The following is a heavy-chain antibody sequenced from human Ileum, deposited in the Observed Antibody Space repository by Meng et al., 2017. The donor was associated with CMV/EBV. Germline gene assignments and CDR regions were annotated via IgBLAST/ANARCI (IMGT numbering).Heavy chain of an antibody. V-gene: IGHV4-30-4*08. CDR2: IYYSGST. CDR3: ATEYSASPGWFDP. J-gene: IGHJ5*02. D-gene: IGHD5-12*01. CDR1: GDSNSNGDFY. Sequence: LVKPSLTLSLICTFLGDSNSNGDFYCTWIRQSPGNGPEWIGYIYYSGSTYYNPSLKSRLTIALDTSKNQFSLRLSSVTDADTGVYYCATEYSASPGWFDPWGQGILVTVSS.